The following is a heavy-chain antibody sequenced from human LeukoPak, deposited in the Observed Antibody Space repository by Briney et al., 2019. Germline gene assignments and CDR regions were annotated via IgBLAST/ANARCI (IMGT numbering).Heavy chain of an antibody. Sequence: ETLSLTCTVSGGSISSSGSYWGWIRQPPGKGLEWVSSISSSSSYIYYADSVKGRFTISRDNAKNSLYLQMNSLRAEDTAVYYCARDLRGISTVTSDYWGQGTLVTVSS. CDR1: GGSISSSG. J-gene: IGHJ4*02. V-gene: IGHV3-21*01. CDR3: ARDLRGISTVTSDY. D-gene: IGHD4-17*01. CDR2: ISSSSSYI.